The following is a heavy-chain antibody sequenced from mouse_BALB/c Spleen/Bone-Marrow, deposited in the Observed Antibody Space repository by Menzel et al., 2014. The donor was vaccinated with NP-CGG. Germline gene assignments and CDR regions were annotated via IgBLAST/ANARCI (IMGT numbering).Heavy chain of an antibody. V-gene: IGHV5-17*02. J-gene: IGHJ1*01. CDR1: GSTFSTFG. CDR3: ARGGNWDDFDV. Sequence: EVMLVESGGGLVQPGGSRKLSCAASGSTFSTFGMHWVRQAPEKGLEWVAYISSGSTAIFYADTLKGRFTISRDNPENTLFLQMTSLRSEDTAMYYCARGGNWDDFDVWGAGTTVTVSS. CDR2: ISSGSTAI. D-gene: IGHD4-1*01.